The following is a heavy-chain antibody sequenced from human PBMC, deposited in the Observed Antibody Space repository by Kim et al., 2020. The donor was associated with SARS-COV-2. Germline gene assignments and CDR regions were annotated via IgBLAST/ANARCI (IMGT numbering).Heavy chain of an antibody. J-gene: IGHJ3*02. V-gene: IGHV3-21*01. CDR3: ARDGVATARGAFDI. D-gene: IGHD5-12*01. Sequence: AGSMRGQFTLSGKTAKNSLYLQMNSLRAEDTAVYYCARDGVATARGAFDIWGQGTMVTVSS.